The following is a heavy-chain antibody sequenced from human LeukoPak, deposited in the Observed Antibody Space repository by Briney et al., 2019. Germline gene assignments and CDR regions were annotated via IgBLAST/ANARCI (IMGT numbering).Heavy chain of an antibody. CDR2: IYPGDSDT. Sequence: GESLKISCKGSGYSFTSYWIGWVRQLPGKGLEWLGIIYPGDSDTRYSPSFQGQVTISADKSISTASLQWSSLKASDAATYYCARQGSYYDSSGYACGSFDIWGQGTMVTVSS. CDR1: GYSFTSYW. D-gene: IGHD3-22*01. V-gene: IGHV5-51*01. J-gene: IGHJ3*02. CDR3: ARQGSYYDSSGYACGSFDI.